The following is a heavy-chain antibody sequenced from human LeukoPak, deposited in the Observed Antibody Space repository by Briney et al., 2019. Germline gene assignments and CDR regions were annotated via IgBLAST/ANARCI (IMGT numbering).Heavy chain of an antibody. V-gene: IGHV4-30-4*01. CDR3: ARGRILGAIAY. CDR1: GGSISSGDYY. Sequence: PSEALSLTCTVSGGSISSGDYYWSWIRQPPGKGLEWIGYIYYSGSTYYNPSLKSRVTISVDTSKNQFSLKLSSVTAADTAVYYCARGRILGAIAYWGQGTLVTVSS. J-gene: IGHJ4*02. D-gene: IGHD1-26*01. CDR2: IYYSGST.